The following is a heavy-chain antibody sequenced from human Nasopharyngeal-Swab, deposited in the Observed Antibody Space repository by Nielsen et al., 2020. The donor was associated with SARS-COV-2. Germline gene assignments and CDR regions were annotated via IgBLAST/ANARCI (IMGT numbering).Heavy chain of an antibody. D-gene: IGHD6-13*01. J-gene: IGHJ4*02. CDR3: VRSSSWYYFDY. Sequence: SETLSLTCTVSGDSVSSSSYYWGWIRQPPGKGLEWIGSIYYSGNTYQNPSLKSRLTISVDKSKNQFSLQLSSVTAADTAVYYCVRSSSWYYFDYWAQGTQVTVSS. V-gene: IGHV4-39*01. CDR1: GDSVSSSSYY. CDR2: IYYSGNT.